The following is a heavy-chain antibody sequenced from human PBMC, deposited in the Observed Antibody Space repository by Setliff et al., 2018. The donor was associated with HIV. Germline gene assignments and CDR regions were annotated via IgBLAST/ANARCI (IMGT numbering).Heavy chain of an antibody. D-gene: IGHD5-18*01. CDR1: GGSINGYY. CDR2: IYYSGST. Sequence: PSETLSLTCTVAGGSINGYYWGWIRQPPGKGLEWIGSIYYSGSTYYNPSLKSRVTISVDTSKNQFSLKLSSVTAADTAVYYCARSGYSYLFDYWGQGTLVTVSS. V-gene: IGHV4-39*07. CDR3: ARSGYSYLFDY. J-gene: IGHJ4*02.